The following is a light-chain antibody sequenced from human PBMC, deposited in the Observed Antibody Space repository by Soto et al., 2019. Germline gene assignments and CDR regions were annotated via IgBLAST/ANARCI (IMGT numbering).Light chain of an antibody. V-gene: IGKV3-15*01. Sequence: EIVCTQSPGTLSLPPGERATLSCRASQSVSSDLAWYQQKPGQAPRLLIYGASTRATGIPARFSGSGSGTEFTLTISSLQSEDFAVYYCQQDIDWPITFGQGTRLEIK. CDR1: QSVSSD. CDR3: QQDIDWPIT. CDR2: GAS. J-gene: IGKJ5*01.